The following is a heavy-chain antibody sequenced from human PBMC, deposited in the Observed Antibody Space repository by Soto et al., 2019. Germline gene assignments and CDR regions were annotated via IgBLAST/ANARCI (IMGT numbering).Heavy chain of an antibody. CDR3: ARLGAYYQALDS. V-gene: IGHV4-59*08. D-gene: IGHD3-22*01. CDR2: IYYAGST. J-gene: IGHJ4*02. CDR1: DGSLSPNY. Sequence: PSETLSLTCTVSDGSLSPNYWSWIRQSPGKGLEWIGYIYYAGSTTYNPSLKSRITISLDTSQNEVSLKLSSVTAADTAVYYCARLGAYYQALDSWGRGTLVTVS.